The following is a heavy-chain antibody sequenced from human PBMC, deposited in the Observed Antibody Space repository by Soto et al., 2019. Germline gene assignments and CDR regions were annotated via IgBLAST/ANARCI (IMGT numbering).Heavy chain of an antibody. CDR3: ARGQLSSIAARRSYYYYGMDV. V-gene: IGHV4-34*01. Sequence: SETLSLTCAVYGGSFSGYYWSWIHQPPGKGLEWIGEINHSGSTNYNPSLKSRVTISVDTSKNQFSLKLSSVTAADTAVYYCARGQLSSIAARRSYYYYGMDVWGQGTTVTVSS. CDR1: GGSFSGYY. CDR2: INHSGST. J-gene: IGHJ6*02. D-gene: IGHD6-6*01.